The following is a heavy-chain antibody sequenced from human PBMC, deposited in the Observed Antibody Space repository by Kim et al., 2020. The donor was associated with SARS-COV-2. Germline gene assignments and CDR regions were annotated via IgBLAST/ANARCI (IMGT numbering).Heavy chain of an antibody. CDR1: GGSFSGYY. D-gene: IGHD2-2*02. CDR3: ARRIVVVPAAINHYWYFDL. V-gene: IGHV4-34*01. CDR2: INHSGST. Sequence: SETLSLTCAVYGGSFSGYYWSWIRQPPGKGLEWIGEINHSGSTNYNPSLKSRVTISVDTSKNQFSLKPSSVTAADTAVYYCARRIVVVPAAINHYWYFDLWGRGTLVTVSS. J-gene: IGHJ2*01.